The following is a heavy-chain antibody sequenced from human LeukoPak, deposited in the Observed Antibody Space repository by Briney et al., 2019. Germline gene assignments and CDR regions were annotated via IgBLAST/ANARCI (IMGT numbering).Heavy chain of an antibody. CDR1: GFTFSSYE. CDR3: AKRAVGAAYYFDY. V-gene: IGHV3-23*01. J-gene: IGHJ4*02. CDR2: ISSSGDST. Sequence: PGGSLRLSCAASGFTFSSYEMNWVRQAPGKGLEWVSDISSSGDSTHYADSVKGRFTISRDNSKNTLFLQMNSLRAEDTAVYYCAKRAVGAAYYFDYWGQGTLVTVSS. D-gene: IGHD2-15*01.